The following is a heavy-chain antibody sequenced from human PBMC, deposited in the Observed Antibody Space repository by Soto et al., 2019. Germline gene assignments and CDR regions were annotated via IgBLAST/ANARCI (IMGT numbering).Heavy chain of an antibody. J-gene: IGHJ4*02. CDR1: GFSLTTSGVG. D-gene: IGHD3-22*01. V-gene: IGHV2-5*02. Sequence: QITLKESGPTLVKPTQTLTLTCTFSGFSLTTSGVGVGWIRQPPGKALEWLALIYWDDDKRYSPSLKSRLTITQDTSRNQVVLTMTNMDPVYTATYYCAKFDSSGYFMYWGQGNLVTVSS. CDR3: AKFDSSGYFMY. CDR2: IYWDDDK.